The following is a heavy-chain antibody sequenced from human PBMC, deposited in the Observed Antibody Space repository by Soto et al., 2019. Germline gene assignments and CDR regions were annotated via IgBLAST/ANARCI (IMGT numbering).Heavy chain of an antibody. D-gene: IGHD3-22*01. CDR2: IYYSGST. CDR1: GGSISSGGYY. CDR3: ASGNMYYYDSSGYYVDY. J-gene: IGHJ4*02. Sequence: PSETLSLTCTVSGGSISSGGYYWSWIRQHPGKGLEWIGYIYYSGSTYYNPSLKSRVTISVDTSKNQFSLKLSSVTAADTAVYYCASGNMYYYDSSGYYVDYWGQGTLVTVSS. V-gene: IGHV4-31*03.